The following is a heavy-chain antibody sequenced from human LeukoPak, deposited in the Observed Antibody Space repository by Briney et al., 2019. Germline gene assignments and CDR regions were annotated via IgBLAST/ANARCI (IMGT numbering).Heavy chain of an antibody. CDR3: ARVAGYSSGWYPGY. D-gene: IGHD6-19*01. Sequence: ASVKVSCKASGYTFTGYYMHWVRQAPGQGLEWMGWMNPNSGNTGYAQKFQGRVTMTRNTSISTAYMELSSLRSEDTAVYYCARVAGYSSGWYPGYWGQGTLVTVSS. J-gene: IGHJ4*02. CDR2: MNPNSGNT. V-gene: IGHV1-8*02. CDR1: GYTFTGYY.